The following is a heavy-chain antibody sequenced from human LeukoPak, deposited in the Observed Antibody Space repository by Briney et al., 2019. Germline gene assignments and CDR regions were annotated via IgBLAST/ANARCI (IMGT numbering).Heavy chain of an antibody. Sequence: SETLPLTCAVYGGSFSGYYWSWIRQPPGKGLEWIGEINHSGSTNYNPSLKSRVTISVDTSKNQFSLKLSSVTAADTAVYYCATMVRGSNWFDPWGQGTLVTVSS. CDR2: INHSGST. CDR1: GGSFSGYY. J-gene: IGHJ5*02. V-gene: IGHV4-34*01. D-gene: IGHD3-10*01. CDR3: ATMVRGSNWFDP.